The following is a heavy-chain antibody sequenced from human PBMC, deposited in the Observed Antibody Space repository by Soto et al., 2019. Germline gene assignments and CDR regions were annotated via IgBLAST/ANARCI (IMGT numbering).Heavy chain of an antibody. CDR2: IIPIFGTA. CDR1: GGTFSSYA. CDR3: ASGARGYSGSYYDLYYFDY. Sequence: SVKVSCKASGGTFSSYAISWVRQAPGQGLEWMGGIIPIFGTASYAQKFQGRVTITADKSTSTAYMELSSLRSEDTAVYYCASGARGYSGSYYDLYYFDYWGQGTLVTVSS. V-gene: IGHV1-69*06. J-gene: IGHJ4*02. D-gene: IGHD1-26*01.